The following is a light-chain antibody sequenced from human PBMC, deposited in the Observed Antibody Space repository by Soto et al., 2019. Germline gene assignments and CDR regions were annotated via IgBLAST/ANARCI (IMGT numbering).Light chain of an antibody. CDR3: QHRSKWPIT. CDR1: QSVRSY. J-gene: IGKJ5*01. CDR2: DAS. Sequence: EIVMTQSPATLSLSPGEGATFSCRASQSVRSYLAWYQQKPGQAPRLLIYDASNRATGIPARFSGSGSGTDFTLTISSLEPEDFAVYYCQHRSKWPITFGQGTRLEIK. V-gene: IGKV3-11*01.